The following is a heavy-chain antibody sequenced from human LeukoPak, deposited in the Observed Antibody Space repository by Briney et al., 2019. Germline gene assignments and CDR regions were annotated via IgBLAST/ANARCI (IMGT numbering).Heavy chain of an antibody. CDR2: ISYDGSNK. J-gene: IGHJ4*02. D-gene: IGHD3-22*01. CDR3: AREVPYYDSSGYYDY. V-gene: IGHV3-30-3*01. CDR1: GSTFTNYA. Sequence: GGSLRLSCAASGSTFTNYAMHWVRQAPGKGLEWVAVISYDGSNKYYADSVKGRFTISRDNSKNTLYLQMNSLRAEDTAVYSCAREVPYYDSSGYYDYWGQGTLVTVSS.